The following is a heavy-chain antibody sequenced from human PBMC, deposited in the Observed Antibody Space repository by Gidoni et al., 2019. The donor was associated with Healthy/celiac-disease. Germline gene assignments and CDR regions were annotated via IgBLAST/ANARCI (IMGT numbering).Heavy chain of an antibody. J-gene: IGHJ6*02. CDR1: GGSISSSY. V-gene: IGHV4-59*01. CDR3: ARVFAVPAAIPDYYYGMDV. Sequence: QVQLQESGPGLVKPSETLSLTCTVSGGSISSSYWSWIRQPPGKGLEWIGYIYYSGSTNYNPSLKSRVTISVDTSNNQFSLKLSSVTAADTAVYYCARVFAVPAAIPDYYYGMDVWGQGTTVTVSS. D-gene: IGHD2-2*01. CDR2: IYYSGST.